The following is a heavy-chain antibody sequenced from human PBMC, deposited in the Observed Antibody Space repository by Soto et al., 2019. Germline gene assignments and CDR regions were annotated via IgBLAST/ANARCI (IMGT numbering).Heavy chain of an antibody. V-gene: IGHV2-5*02. CDR1: GFSLSSSEVG. J-gene: IGHJ6*02. CDR2: IYWDDDK. D-gene: IGHD2-15*01. Sequence: QITLKESGPTLVKPTQTLTLTCTFSGFSLSSSEVGVAWIRQPPGKALEWLSLIYWDDDKRNSPSLKNRLTITKDTSKNQVVLTMTNMDPVDTATYFCAHKGGRGAGMDVWGQGTTVTVSS. CDR3: AHKGGRGAGMDV.